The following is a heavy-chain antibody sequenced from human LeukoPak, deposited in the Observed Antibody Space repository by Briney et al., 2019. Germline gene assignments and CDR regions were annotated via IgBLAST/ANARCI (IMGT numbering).Heavy chain of an antibody. V-gene: IGHV4-59*08. CDR1: GGSIRNYC. Sequence: PSDTLSLTCTVSGGSIRNYCWSWIRQPPEKGLEWIGYICYSGTTNYNPSLKSRVTISVDRSKNQFSLKLISVTAADTAVYYCARHSPRRIAVAGTTWWFDPWGQGTLVTVSS. CDR3: ARHSPRRIAVAGTTWWFDP. D-gene: IGHD6-19*01. J-gene: IGHJ5*01. CDR2: ICYSGTT.